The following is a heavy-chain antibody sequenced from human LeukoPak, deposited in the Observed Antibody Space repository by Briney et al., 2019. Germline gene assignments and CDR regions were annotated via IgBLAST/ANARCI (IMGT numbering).Heavy chain of an antibody. V-gene: IGHV3-15*05. Sequence: GGSLRLSCAASGLTFTRACMTWVRQAPGKGLEWVGRIKSKSDGATVDYGAPVKGRFTISRDDSKNMVFLQMDSLKSEDTAVYYCESSGSSWYGLDYWGQGTLVTVSS. J-gene: IGHJ4*02. CDR2: IKSKSDGATV. CDR1: GLTFTRAC. CDR3: ESSGSSWYGLDY. D-gene: IGHD6-13*01.